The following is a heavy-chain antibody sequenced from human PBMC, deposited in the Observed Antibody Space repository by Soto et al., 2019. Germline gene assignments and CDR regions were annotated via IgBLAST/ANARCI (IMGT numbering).Heavy chain of an antibody. CDR1: GFTFSSYG. J-gene: IGHJ4*02. Sequence: QVQLVESGGGVVQPGRSLRLSCAASGFTFSSYGKHWVRQAPGKGLEWVAVISYDGSNKYYADSVKGRFTISRDNSKNTLYLQMISLRAEDTAVYYCAKGTGTDDYWGQGTLVTVSS. D-gene: IGHD1-1*01. CDR2: ISYDGSNK. V-gene: IGHV3-30*18. CDR3: AKGTGTDDY.